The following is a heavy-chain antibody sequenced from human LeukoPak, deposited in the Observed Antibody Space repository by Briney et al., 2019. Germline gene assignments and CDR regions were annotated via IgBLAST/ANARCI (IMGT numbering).Heavy chain of an antibody. CDR2: IFYTGST. CDR1: GGSISSNHYS. V-gene: IGHV4-39*01. CDR3: AGIGPGGFDIGGHKRVC. J-gene: IGHJ4*02. D-gene: IGHD3-22*01. Sequence: SETLSLTCTVSGGSISSNHYSWGWIRQPPGKGLEWIANIFYTGSTYYKPSLKSRLTISVDTSKNQFSLNLISVTAADTAVYYCAGIGPGGFDIGGHKRVCWGQGTLVTVSS.